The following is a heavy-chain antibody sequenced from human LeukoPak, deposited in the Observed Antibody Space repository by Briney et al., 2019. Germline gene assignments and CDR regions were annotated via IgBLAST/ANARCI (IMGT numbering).Heavy chain of an antibody. CDR3: AKGESDYDFWSGYYRYYYYYMDV. J-gene: IGHJ6*03. D-gene: IGHD3-3*01. CDR1: GFTFSSYA. V-gene: IGHV3-23*01. Sequence: GGSLRLSCAASGFTFSSYAMSWVRQAPGKGLEWVSAISGSGGSTYYADSVKGWFTISRDNSKNTLYLQMNSLRDEDTAVYYCAKGESDYDFWSGYYRYYYYYMDVWGKGTTVTVSS. CDR2: ISGSGGST.